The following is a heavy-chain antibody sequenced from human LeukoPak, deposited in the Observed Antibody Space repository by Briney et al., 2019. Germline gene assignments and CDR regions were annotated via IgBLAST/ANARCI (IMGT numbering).Heavy chain of an antibody. J-gene: IGHJ4*02. CDR3: ARAWYRFGQFDH. D-gene: IGHD3/OR15-3a*01. CDR1: GFTVSSNY. CDR2: IYSGGST. Sequence: GGSLRLSCAASGFTVSSNYMSWVRQAPGKGLEWVSVIYSGGSTYYADSVKGRFTISRDNSKNTLYLQMNSLRAEDTAVYYCARAWYRFGQFDHWGQGTLVTVSS. V-gene: IGHV3-53*01.